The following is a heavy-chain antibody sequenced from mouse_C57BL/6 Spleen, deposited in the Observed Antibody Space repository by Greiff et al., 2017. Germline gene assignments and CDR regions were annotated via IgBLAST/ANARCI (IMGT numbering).Heavy chain of an antibody. V-gene: IGHV1-9*01. CDR1: GYKFNGYW. Sequence: VKLMESGAELMKPGASVKLSCKATGYKFNGYWIEWVKQRPGHGLEWIGEILPGSGSTNYNEKFKGKAPFTADNSSNTAYMQLSSLTTEDSAIYYWARSGNYYCSGEGFAYWGQGALVTVSA. D-gene: IGHD1-1*01. CDR3: ARSGNYYCSGEGFAY. CDR2: ILPGSGST. J-gene: IGHJ3*01.